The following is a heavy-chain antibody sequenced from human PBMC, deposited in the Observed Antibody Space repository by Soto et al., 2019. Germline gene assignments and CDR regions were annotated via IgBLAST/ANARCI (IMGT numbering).Heavy chain of an antibody. CDR2: INSDGSST. Sequence: GGSLRLSCAASGFTFSSYWMHWVRQAPGKGLVWVSRINSDGSSTSYADSVKGRFTISRDNAKNTLYLQMNSLRAEDTAVYYCARAPPYNWDDNYYYGMDVWGQGTTVTVSS. CDR3: ARAPPYNWDDNYYYGMDV. V-gene: IGHV3-74*01. J-gene: IGHJ6*02. CDR1: GFTFSSYW. D-gene: IGHD1-20*01.